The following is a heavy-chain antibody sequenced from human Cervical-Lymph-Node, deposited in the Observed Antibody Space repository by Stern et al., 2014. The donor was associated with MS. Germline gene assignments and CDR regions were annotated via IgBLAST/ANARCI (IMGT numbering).Heavy chain of an antibody. CDR3: ARDEGGSYDH. J-gene: IGHJ4*02. V-gene: IGHV4-59*11. CDR1: GGFITSHY. Sequence: QVQLQASGPGLVKPAETLSLTCTISGGFITSHYWRWIRQPPGKGLGYIGYVYYTGATNYNPSLNGRVAISVDTSKNQFFLKLSSVTAADTAVYFCARDEGGSYDHWGQGTLVTVSS. D-gene: IGHD1-26*01. CDR2: VYYTGAT.